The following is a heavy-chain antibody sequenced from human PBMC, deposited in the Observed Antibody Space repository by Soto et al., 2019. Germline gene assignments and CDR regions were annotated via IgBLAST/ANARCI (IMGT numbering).Heavy chain of an antibody. Sequence: EVQLVESGGGLVQPGRSLRLSCAASGFTFDDYAMHWVRQAPGKGLEWVSGISWNSGSIGCADSVKGRFTISRDNAKNSLYLQMNSLRAEDTALYYCARGSEGYWGQGTLVTVSS. CDR1: GFTFDDYA. CDR3: ARGSEGY. V-gene: IGHV3-9*01. CDR2: ISWNSGSI. J-gene: IGHJ4*02.